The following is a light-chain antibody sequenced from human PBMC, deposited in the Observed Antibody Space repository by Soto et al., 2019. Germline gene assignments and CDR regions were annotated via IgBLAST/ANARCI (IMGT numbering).Light chain of an antibody. Sequence: SYELTQPPSVSVSPGQTASITCSGDKLGDKYACWYQHKPGQSPVLVIYQDSKRPSGIPERFSGSNSGNTATLTISGTQAMDEADYYCQAWDSSTEVFGTGTKLTVL. CDR2: QDS. CDR3: QAWDSSTEV. CDR1: KLGDKY. V-gene: IGLV3-1*01. J-gene: IGLJ1*01.